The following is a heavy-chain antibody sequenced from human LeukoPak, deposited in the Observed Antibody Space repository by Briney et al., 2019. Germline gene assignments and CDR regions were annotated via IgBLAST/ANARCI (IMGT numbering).Heavy chain of an antibody. CDR1: GYSISSGYY. CDR3: ARGLGILRL. D-gene: IGHD6-13*01. CDR2: MNHSGST. Sequence: SETLSLTCTVSGYSISSGYYWGWIRQPPGKGLEWIGEMNHSGSTNNNPSLKSRVTFSVDTSKNQFSLKLSSVTAADTAVYYCARGLGILRLWGQGTLVTVSS. J-gene: IGHJ4*02. V-gene: IGHV4-38-2*02.